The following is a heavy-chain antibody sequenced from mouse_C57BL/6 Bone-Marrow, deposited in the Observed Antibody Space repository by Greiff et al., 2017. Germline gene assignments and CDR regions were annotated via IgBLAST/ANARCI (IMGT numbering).Heavy chain of an antibody. J-gene: IGHJ3*01. Sequence: VQLQESGAELARPGASVKLSCKASGYTFTSYGISWVKQRTGQGLEWIGEIYPRSGNTYYNEKFKGKATLTADKSSSTAYMELRSLTSEDSAVYFCARTGVYDPWCSYWGQWTLGTVS. CDR1: GYTFTSYG. CDR2: IYPRSGNT. D-gene: IGHD2-3*01. V-gene: IGHV1-81*01. CDR3: ARTGVYDPWCSY.